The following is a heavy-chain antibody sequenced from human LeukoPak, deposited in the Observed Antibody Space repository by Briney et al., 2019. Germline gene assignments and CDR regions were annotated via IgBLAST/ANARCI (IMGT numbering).Heavy chain of an antibody. CDR2: IYYSGST. J-gene: IGHJ3*02. V-gene: IGHV4-59*08. CDR1: GGSISSYY. CDR3: ARGEGYCSSTSCYNDAFDI. Sequence: PSETLSLTCTVSGGSISSYYWSWIRKPPGKGLEWIGYIYYSGSTNYNPSLKSRVTISVDTSKNQFSLKLSSVTAADTAVYYCARGEGYCSSTSCYNDAFDIWGQGTMVTVSS. D-gene: IGHD2-2*02.